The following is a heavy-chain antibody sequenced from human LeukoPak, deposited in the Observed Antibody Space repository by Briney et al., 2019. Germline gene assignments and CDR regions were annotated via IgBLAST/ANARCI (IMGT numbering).Heavy chain of an antibody. Sequence: GASVKVSCKASGYSFTTHGINWVRQAPGQGLEWMEWIDTYTRSPSYVQGLEGRFVYSVDTSVETAYLHINNLEAEDTAVYYCAKFQANYYDSSGYGCFGYWGQGVLVTVSS. J-gene: IGHJ4*02. CDR3: AKFQANYYDSSGYGCFGY. CDR2: IDTYTRSP. D-gene: IGHD3-22*01. V-gene: IGHV7-4-1*02. CDR1: GYSFTTHG.